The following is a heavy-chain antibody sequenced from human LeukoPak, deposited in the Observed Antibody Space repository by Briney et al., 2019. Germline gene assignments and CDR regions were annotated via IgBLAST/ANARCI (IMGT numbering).Heavy chain of an antibody. Sequence: PGGSLRLSCAASGFTFGSYGMHWVRQAPGKGLEWVAFIRYDGSNKYYADSVKGRFTISRDNSKNTLYLQMNSLRAEDTAVYYCAKEGPHYYDSSGYYLDYWGQGTLVTVSS. D-gene: IGHD3-22*01. CDR3: AKEGPHYYDSSGYYLDY. CDR2: IRYDGSNK. J-gene: IGHJ4*02. CDR1: GFTFGSYG. V-gene: IGHV3-30*02.